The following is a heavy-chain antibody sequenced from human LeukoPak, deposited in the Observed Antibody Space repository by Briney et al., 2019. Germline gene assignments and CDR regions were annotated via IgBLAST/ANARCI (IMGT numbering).Heavy chain of an antibody. CDR2: IKSKIDTGTT. CDR1: GFTFSSYG. D-gene: IGHD4-17*01. CDR3: TTDPDRRTFSGCGHYSPYFYMDV. Sequence: GRSLRLSCAASGFTFSSYGMHWVRQAPGKGLEWVGRIKSKIDTGTTDYATYVRGRFTISREDSIDMLYLQMNRLTTEDTAVYYCTTDPDRRTFSGCGHYSPYFYMDVWGKGTTVTVSS. V-gene: IGHV3-15*01. J-gene: IGHJ6*03.